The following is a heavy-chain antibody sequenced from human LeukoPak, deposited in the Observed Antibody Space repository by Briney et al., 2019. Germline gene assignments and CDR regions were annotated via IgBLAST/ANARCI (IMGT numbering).Heavy chain of an antibody. CDR1: GGSFNDYY. CDR3: ARHGIAPRYRHFDY. CDR2: INHSGST. J-gene: IGHJ4*02. D-gene: IGHD6-13*01. V-gene: IGHV4-34*01. Sequence: KPSETLSLTCAVYGGSFNDYYWSWIRQPPGKGLEWIGEINHSGSTNYNPSLKSRVTISVDTSKNQFSLKLSSVTAADTAVYYCARHGIAPRYRHFDYWGQGTLVTVSS.